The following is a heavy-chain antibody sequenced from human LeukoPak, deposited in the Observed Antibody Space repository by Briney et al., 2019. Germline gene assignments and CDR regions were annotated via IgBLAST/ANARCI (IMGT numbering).Heavy chain of an antibody. CDR3: ARVALGSYNWFDP. CDR2: ISSSGSTI. J-gene: IGHJ5*02. V-gene: IGHV3-48*04. CDR1: GFTFSSYS. D-gene: IGHD3-10*01. Sequence: GGSLRLSCAASGFTFSSYSMNWVRQAPGKGLEWVSYISSSGSTIDYADSVKGRFTISRDNAKNSLYLQMNSLRAEDTAVYYCARVALGSYNWFDPWGQGTLVTVSS.